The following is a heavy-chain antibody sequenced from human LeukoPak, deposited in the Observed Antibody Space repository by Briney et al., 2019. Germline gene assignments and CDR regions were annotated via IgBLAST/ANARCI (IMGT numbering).Heavy chain of an antibody. Sequence: ARSLRLSCAASGFTFSSYGMHWVRQAPGKGLEWEAVISYDGSNKYYADSVKGRFTISRDNSTNTLYLQMNSLRAEDTAVYYCEKGTTAVAYYFDYWGQGTLVTVSS. CDR2: ISYDGSNK. V-gene: IGHV3-30*18. D-gene: IGHD6-19*01. CDR1: GFTFSSYG. CDR3: EKGTTAVAYYFDY. J-gene: IGHJ4*02.